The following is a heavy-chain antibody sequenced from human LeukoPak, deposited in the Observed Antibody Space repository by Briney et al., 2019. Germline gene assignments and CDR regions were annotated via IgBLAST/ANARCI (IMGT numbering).Heavy chain of an antibody. CDR2: IYPGDSDT. J-gene: IGHJ5*02. D-gene: IGHD1-26*01. CDR3: ARCRSVVGEIDP. V-gene: IGHV5-51*01. CDR1: GYSFTSYW. Sequence: GESLKISCKGSGYSFTSYWIGWVRQMPGKGLEWIGIIYPGDSDTRYSPSFQGQVTISADRSISTAYLQWSSLKASDTAMYYCARCRSVVGEIDPWGQGTLVTASS.